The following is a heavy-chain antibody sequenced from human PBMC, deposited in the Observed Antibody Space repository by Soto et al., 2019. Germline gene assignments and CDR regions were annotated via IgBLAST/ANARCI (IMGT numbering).Heavy chain of an antibody. CDR1: GYSFTDHY. CDR3: ARGLLRGYSSGWYVNYYGMDV. D-gene: IGHD6-19*01. CDR2: MDPRSGGT. V-gene: IGHV1-2*02. Sequence: QDQLVQSGAEVKESGASVMVSCKASGYSFTDHYVHWVRQAPGQGLEWMGWMDPRSGGTKYAQKFQGRVTMTRNTSISTAYMELSSLRSEDTAVYYCARGLLRGYSSGWYVNYYGMDVWGQGTTVTVSS. J-gene: IGHJ6*02.